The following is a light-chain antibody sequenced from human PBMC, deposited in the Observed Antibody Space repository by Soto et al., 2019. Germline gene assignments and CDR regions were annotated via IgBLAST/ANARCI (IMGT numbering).Light chain of an antibody. CDR3: QQRQNLSPA. CDR1: QSISSY. Sequence: ILLTQSPSSLSSSPGDRATLTFRASQSISSYLAWYQQKPGKVPRLLIYAASTLQTGVPSRFSGSGSGTDFTLTISCLEPDDFAAYYCQQRQNLSPAFGRGTRLAI. V-gene: IGKV1-27*01. CDR2: AAS. J-gene: IGKJ5*01.